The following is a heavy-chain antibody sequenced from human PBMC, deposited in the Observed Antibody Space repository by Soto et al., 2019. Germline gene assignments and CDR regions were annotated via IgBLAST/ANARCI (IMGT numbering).Heavy chain of an antibody. J-gene: IGHJ4*02. CDR2: ISSGGTTT. Sequence: GGSLRLSCTASGFSFSTHAMSWVRQAPGKGLEWVSSISSGGTTTFYAASVEGRFTISRDKSKNTLYLQMNSLRADDTAVYYCAREGGSIGGWFGRKFDSWGQGTQVTVSS. CDR3: AREGGSIGGWFGRKFDS. CDR1: GFSFSTHA. V-gene: IGHV3-23*01. D-gene: IGHD6-19*01.